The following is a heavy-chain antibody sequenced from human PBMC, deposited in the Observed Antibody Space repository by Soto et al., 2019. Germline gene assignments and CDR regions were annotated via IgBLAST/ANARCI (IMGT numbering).Heavy chain of an antibody. Sequence: QVQLVQSGAEVKKPGSSVTVSCKASGGTFSSYSINWVRQAPGQGLEWMGEIIPSFGTANYSQKFQGRVTITADESTSTAYMGLSSLRSEDTAVYYCARDGGRHSGGIDYWGQGTLVTVSS. CDR3: ARDGGRHSGGIDY. CDR1: GGTFSSYS. J-gene: IGHJ4*02. D-gene: IGHD1-26*01. CDR2: IIPSFGTA. V-gene: IGHV1-69*01.